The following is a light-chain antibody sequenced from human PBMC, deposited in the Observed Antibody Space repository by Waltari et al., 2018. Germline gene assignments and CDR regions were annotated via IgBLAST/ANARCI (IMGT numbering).Light chain of an antibody. Sequence: SYELTQPSSVSVSPGQTATITCSGDVLAEKYVRWFQQKPGQAPVLVIYKDTERPSGIPERFSGSSSGTTVTLTSSGAQCDDEADYYCHSAADNIWVFGGGTKLTVL. CDR2: KDT. CDR1: VLAEKY. J-gene: IGLJ3*02. CDR3: HSAADNIWV. V-gene: IGLV3-27*01.